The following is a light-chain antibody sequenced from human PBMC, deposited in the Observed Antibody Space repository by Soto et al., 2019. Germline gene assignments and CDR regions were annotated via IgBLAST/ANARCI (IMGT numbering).Light chain of an antibody. CDR3: QQYDNFPRAIN. J-gene: IGKJ5*01. Sequence: DIQMTQSPSTLSASVAYRVAITCRASQSISSWFAWYQQKPGKAPKHLIYDASNLETGVASRFSGSGSGTDFTFTISSLQPPDIATSYWQQYDNFPRAINFGQGTRLEIK. CDR1: QSISSW. CDR2: DAS. V-gene: IGKV1-33*01.